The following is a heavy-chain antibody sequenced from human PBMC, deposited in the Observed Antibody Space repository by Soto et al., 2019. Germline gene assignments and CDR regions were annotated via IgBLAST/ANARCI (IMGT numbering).Heavy chain of an antibody. V-gene: IGHV1-69*01. Sequence: QVPLVQSGAEVKKPGSSVKVSCKASGGTFSSYAISWVRQAPGQGLEWMGGIIPIFGTANYAQKFQGRVTITXXEXXXXXXXXXXXXXXXDTAVYYCASTRVTRNYYYYGMDVWGQGTTVTVSS. D-gene: IGHD4-17*01. J-gene: IGHJ6*02. CDR3: ASTRVTRNYYYYGMDV. CDR2: IIPIFGTA. CDR1: GGTFSSYA.